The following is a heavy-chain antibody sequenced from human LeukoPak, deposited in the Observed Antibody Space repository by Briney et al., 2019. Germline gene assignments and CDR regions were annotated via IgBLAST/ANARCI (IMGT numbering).Heavy chain of an antibody. CDR2: ISYDGSNK. CDR3: AGEWELDY. V-gene: IGHV3-30-3*01. Sequence: GRSLRLSCAASGFTFSSYAMHWVRQAPGKGLEWAAVISYDGSNKYYADSVKGRFTISRDNSKNTLYLQMNSLRAEDTAVYYCAGEWELDYWGQGTLVTVSS. J-gene: IGHJ4*02. D-gene: IGHD1-26*01. CDR1: GFTFSSYA.